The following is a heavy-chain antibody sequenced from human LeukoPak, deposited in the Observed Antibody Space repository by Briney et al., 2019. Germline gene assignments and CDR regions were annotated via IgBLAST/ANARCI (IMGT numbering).Heavy chain of an antibody. CDR1: GYSFTGYY. CDR3: AREGDFWSGYYAEAYGMDV. V-gene: IGHV1-2*04. Sequence: ASVKVSCKASGYSFTGYYIHWVRQAPGQGLEWMGWINPNSGGTSYVQKFQGWVTMTRDTSISTAYMELSRLRSDDTAVYYCAREGDFWSGYYAEAYGMDVWGQGTTVTVSS. J-gene: IGHJ6*02. CDR2: INPNSGGT. D-gene: IGHD3-3*01.